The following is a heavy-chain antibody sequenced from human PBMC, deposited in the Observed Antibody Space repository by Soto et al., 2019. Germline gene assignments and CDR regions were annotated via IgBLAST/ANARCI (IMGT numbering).Heavy chain of an antibody. Sequence: QVTLKESGPVLVQPTEPLTLTCTVSGFSLSNARMGVSWIRQPPGKALEWLAHIFSNVEKSYSTSLKSKLTITKDTCKSQGFLTMTNMDPVDTATYYCARISGLRIAAAVYWGQGTLVTVSA. CDR2: IFSNVEK. V-gene: IGHV2-26*01. CDR3: ARISGLRIAAAVY. J-gene: IGHJ4*02. CDR1: GFSLSNARMG. D-gene: IGHD6-13*01.